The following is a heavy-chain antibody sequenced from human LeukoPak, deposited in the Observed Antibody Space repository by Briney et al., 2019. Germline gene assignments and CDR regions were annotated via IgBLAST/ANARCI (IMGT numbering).Heavy chain of an antibody. CDR3: ARDFVAAAGAGY. CDR1: GFTFSSYG. Sequence: GSLRLSCAASGFTFSSYGMHWVRQAPGKGLEWVAVIWYDGSNKYYADSVKGRFTISRDNSKNTLYLQMNSLRAEDTAVYYCARDFVAAAGAGYWGQGTLVTVSS. J-gene: IGHJ4*02. V-gene: IGHV3-33*01. CDR2: IWYDGSNK. D-gene: IGHD6-13*01.